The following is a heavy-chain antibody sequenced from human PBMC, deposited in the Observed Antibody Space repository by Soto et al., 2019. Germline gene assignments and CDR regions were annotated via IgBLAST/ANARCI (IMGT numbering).Heavy chain of an antibody. D-gene: IGHD6-19*01. J-gene: IGHJ4*02. Sequence: EVQLVESGGGLVKPGGSLRLSCAASGFTFSSYSMNWVRQAPGKGLEWVSSISSSSSYIYYADSVKGRFTISRDNAKNSLYLQMNSLRAEDTAVYYWARAGDRWLALDYWGQGTLVTVSS. V-gene: IGHV3-21*01. CDR3: ARAGDRWLALDY. CDR2: ISSSSSYI. CDR1: GFTFSSYS.